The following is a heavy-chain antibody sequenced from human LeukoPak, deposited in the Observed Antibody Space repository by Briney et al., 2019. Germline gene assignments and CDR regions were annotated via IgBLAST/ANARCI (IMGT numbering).Heavy chain of an antibody. D-gene: IGHD2-2*01. CDR3: ARDCSSTSCYGNAFDI. CDR1: GGSISSGG. CDR2: ISYDGSNK. Sequence: LSLTCAVSGGSISSGGYSWSWVRQAPGKGLEWVAVISYDGSNKYYADSVKGRFTISRDNSKNTLYLQMNSLRAEDTAVYYCARDCSSTSCYGNAFDIWGQGTMVTVSS. V-gene: IGHV3-30-3*01. J-gene: IGHJ3*02.